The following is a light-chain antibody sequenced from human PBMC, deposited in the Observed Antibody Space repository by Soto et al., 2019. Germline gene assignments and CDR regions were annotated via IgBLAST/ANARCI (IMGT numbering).Light chain of an antibody. CDR2: AAF. CDR1: QGINNC. Sequence: DIQMTQSPSSVSASVGDTVSITCRASQGINNCLAWYQQKPGKAPQVLIYAAFSLQSGDPSRFSGSGFGTDFTLTIPSLQPEDFATYFCQQANNFPLTFGGGTKIEIK. V-gene: IGKV1-12*01. J-gene: IGKJ4*01. CDR3: QQANNFPLT.